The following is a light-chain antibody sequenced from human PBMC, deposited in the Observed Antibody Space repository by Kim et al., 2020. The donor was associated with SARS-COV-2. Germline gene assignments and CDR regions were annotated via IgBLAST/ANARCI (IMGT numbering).Light chain of an antibody. CDR3: TSYTTTSTVV. Sequence: QSALTQPASVSGSPGQSITISCTGTSSDVGYNYVSWYQQYPGNDPKLIIYDVSDRPSGISNRFSGSKSGNTASLTISGLQAEDEADYFCTSYTTTSTVVFGGGTKVTVL. J-gene: IGLJ2*01. CDR1: SSDVGYNY. V-gene: IGLV2-14*03. CDR2: DVS.